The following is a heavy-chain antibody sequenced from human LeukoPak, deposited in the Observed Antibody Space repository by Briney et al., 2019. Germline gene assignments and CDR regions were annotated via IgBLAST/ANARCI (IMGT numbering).Heavy chain of an antibody. Sequence: GGSLRLSCAASGFTFSSYWMSWVRQAPGKGLEWVANIKQDGSEKYYVDPVKGRFTISRDNAKNSLYLQMNSLRAEDTAVYYCARDYGLSHCGGDCYQDYWGQGTLVTVSS. CDR3: ARDYGLSHCGGDCYQDY. CDR2: IKQDGSEK. V-gene: IGHV3-7*01. D-gene: IGHD2-21*02. CDR1: GFTFSSYW. J-gene: IGHJ4*02.